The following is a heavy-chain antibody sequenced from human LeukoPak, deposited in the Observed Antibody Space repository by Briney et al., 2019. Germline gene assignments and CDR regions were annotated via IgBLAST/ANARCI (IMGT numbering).Heavy chain of an antibody. CDR2: IYSNGWT. D-gene: IGHD6-19*01. CDR3: ARGSGWNSFDP. Sequence: SETLSLTCTVSGGSIITSSYYWGWIRQPPGKGLEWIGRIYSNGWTDYNPPLKSRVSISIDTSKNHFSLKMSLATAADTALYYCARGSGWNSFDPWGQGTLVTVSS. CDR1: GGSIITSSYY. V-gene: IGHV4-39*02. J-gene: IGHJ5*02.